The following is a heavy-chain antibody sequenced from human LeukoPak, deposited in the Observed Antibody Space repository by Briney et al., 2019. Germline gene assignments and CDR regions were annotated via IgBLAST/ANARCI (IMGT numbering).Heavy chain of an antibody. CDR3: AKEGSSSWYALSYFDY. V-gene: IGHV3-23*01. J-gene: IGHJ4*02. CDR2: ISGSGGST. D-gene: IGHD6-13*01. CDR1: GFTFSSYA. Sequence: GGSLRLSCAASGFTFSSYAMSWVRQAPGKGLEWVSAISGSGGSTYYADSVKGRFTISRDNSKNTLYLQMNSLRAEGTAVYYCAKEGSSSWYALSYFDYWGQGTLVTVSS.